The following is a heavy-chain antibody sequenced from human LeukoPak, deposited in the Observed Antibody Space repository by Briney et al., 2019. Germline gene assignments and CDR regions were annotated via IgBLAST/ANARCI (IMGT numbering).Heavy chain of an antibody. CDR1: GFTFSTYA. J-gene: IGHJ4*02. CDR2: ISSNSYSI. V-gene: IGHV3-23*01. Sequence: GGSLRLSCAASGFTFSTYAMNWVRQAPGKGLEWVSSISSNSYSILYADSVKGRFTISRDNSRNTVFLHMNSLRAEDTAVYYCAKDLLGSGWYYFAHWGQGTLVTVSS. D-gene: IGHD6-13*01. CDR3: AKDLLGSGWYYFAH.